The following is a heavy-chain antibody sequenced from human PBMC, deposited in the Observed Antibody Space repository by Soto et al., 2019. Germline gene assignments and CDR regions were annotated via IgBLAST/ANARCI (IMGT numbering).Heavy chain of an antibody. CDR2: ISSSGSTI. CDR1: GFTFSDYY. CDR3: ASLTLDYYYMDV. Sequence: GGSLRRSCAASGFTFSDYYMSWIRQAPGKGLEWVSYISSSGSTIYYADSVKGRFTISRDNAKNSLYLQMNSLRAEDTAVYYWASLTLDYYYMDVWGKGTTVTVSS. J-gene: IGHJ6*03. V-gene: IGHV3-11*01.